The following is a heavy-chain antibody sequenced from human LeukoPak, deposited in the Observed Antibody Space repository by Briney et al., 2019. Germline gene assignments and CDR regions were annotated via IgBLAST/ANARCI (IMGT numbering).Heavy chain of an antibody. CDR3: ARVGRSSTSCYIRYNRFDP. V-gene: IGHV4-34*01. Sequence: SETLSLTCAVYGGSFSGYYWSWIRQPPGKGLEWIGEINHSGSTNYNPSLKSRVTISVDTSKNQFSLKLSSVTAADTAVYYCARVGRSSTSCYIRYNRFDPWGQGTLVTVSS. CDR2: INHSGST. CDR1: GGSFSGYY. J-gene: IGHJ5*02. D-gene: IGHD2-2*02.